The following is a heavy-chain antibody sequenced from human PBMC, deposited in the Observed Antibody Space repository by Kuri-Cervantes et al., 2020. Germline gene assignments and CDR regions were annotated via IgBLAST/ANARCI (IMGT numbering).Heavy chain of an antibody. V-gene: IGHV3-30*18. D-gene: IGHD6-19*01. CDR2: ISYDGSNK. CDR1: GFTFSSYG. J-gene: IGHJ4*02. Sequence: GESLKISCAASGFTFSSYGMHWVRQAPGKGLEWVAVISYDGSNKYYADSVKGRFTISRDNSKDTLYLQMNSLRAEDTAVYYCAKAHPARASGWDFDYWGQGTLVTVSS. CDR3: AKAHPARASGWDFDY.